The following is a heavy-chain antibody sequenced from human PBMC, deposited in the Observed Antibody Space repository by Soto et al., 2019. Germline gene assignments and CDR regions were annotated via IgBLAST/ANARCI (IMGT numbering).Heavy chain of an antibody. J-gene: IGHJ4*02. CDR1: GGSIRNYY. V-gene: IGHV4-59*08. D-gene: IGHD5-18*01. CDR3: ARHRYSYGVYYFDY. CDR2: IYYSGST. Sequence: SETLSLTCTVSGGSIRNYYWSWFRQPPGEGLEWIGYIYYSGSTNYNPSLKSRVTISVDTSKNQFSLKLTSVTAADTALYYCARHRYSYGVYYFDYWGQGTLVTVS.